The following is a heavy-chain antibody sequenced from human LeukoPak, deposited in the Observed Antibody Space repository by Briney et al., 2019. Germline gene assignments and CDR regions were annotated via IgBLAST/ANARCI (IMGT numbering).Heavy chain of an antibody. CDR1: GGPISSSSYY. V-gene: IGHV4-39*07. Sequence: SETLSLTCTVSGGPISSSSYYWGWIRQPPGKGLEWIGSIYYSGSTYYNPSLKSRVTISVDTSKNQFSLKLSSVTAADTAVYYCARGRVIAVVVTAFDPWGQGTLVTVSS. J-gene: IGHJ5*02. D-gene: IGHD2-21*02. CDR3: ARGRVIAVVVTAFDP. CDR2: IYYSGST.